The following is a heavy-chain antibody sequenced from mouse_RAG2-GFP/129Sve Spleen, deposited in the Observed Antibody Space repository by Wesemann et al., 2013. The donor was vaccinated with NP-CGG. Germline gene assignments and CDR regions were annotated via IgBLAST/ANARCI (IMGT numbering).Heavy chain of an antibody. Sequence: QVQLQQPGAELVRPGASVKLSCKASGYTFTSYWMQWVKQRPGQGLEWIGAIYPGDGDTRYTQKFKGKATLTADKSSSTAYMQLSSLASEDSAVYYCARKKDYDEVWYFDYWGPRGTTLTVSS. D-gene: IGHD2-4*01. CDR1: GYTFTSYW. V-gene: IGHV1-87*01. CDR2: IYPGDGDT. J-gene: IGHJ2*01. CDR3: ARKKDYDEVWYFDY.